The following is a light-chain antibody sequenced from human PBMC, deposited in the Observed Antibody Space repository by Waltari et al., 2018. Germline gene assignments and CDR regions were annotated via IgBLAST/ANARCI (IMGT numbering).Light chain of an antibody. CDR3: SSRNGRASQVV. CDR2: GKE. CDR1: SLRTST. J-gene: IGLJ2*01. V-gene: IGLV3-19*01. Sequence: SSGLTQDPAVSVALGQTIRITCRGDSLRTSTTSWYQVKTGQAPVLVMFGKEKRPSGVPDRISGESSETTSSLIITGAQAEDEADYYCSSRNGRASQVVFAGGTKVTVL.